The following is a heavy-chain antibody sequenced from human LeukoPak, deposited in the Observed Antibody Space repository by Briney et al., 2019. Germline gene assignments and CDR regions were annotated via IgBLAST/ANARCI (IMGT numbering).Heavy chain of an antibody. D-gene: IGHD3-3*01. CDR3: ARGPYYDFWSGPN. Sequence: GGSLRLSCAASGFTFGSYSMNWVRQAPGKGLEWVSYISSSSSTIYYADSVKGRFTISRDNAKNSLYLQMNSLRAEDTAVYYCARGPYYDFWSGPNWGQGTLVTVSS. V-gene: IGHV3-48*01. CDR2: ISSSSSTI. CDR1: GFTFGSYS. J-gene: IGHJ4*02.